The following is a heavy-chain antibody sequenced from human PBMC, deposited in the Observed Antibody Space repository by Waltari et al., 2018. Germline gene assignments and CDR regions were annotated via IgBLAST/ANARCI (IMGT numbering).Heavy chain of an antibody. CDR3: ARVGAYDAFDI. D-gene: IGHD1-26*01. Sequence: EMQLVEPVGGLVTPGGCLRLSWPASGCTLSRYSMNSLRQAPGKGLEWVSSISSSSSYIYYADSVKGRFTISRDNAKNSLYLQMNSLRAEDTAVYYCARVGAYDAFDIWGQGTMVTVSS. V-gene: IGHV3-21*01. CDR1: GCTLSRYS. J-gene: IGHJ3*02. CDR2: ISSSSSYI.